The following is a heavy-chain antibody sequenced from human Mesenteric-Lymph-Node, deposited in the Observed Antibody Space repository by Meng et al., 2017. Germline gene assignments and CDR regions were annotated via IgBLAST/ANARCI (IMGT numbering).Heavy chain of an antibody. CDR2: IYYSGST. V-gene: IGHV4-31*03. CDR1: GGSISSGGFY. Sequence: QVQLQESGPGLVKPLQTRSLTCTVLGGSISSGGFYWSWIRQHPGKGLEWIGYIYYSGSTYYNPSLRSRVAISIDTSKNQFSLKLTSVTAADTAVYFCARTNYGDYNWFDPWGQGTLVTVSS. J-gene: IGHJ5*02. D-gene: IGHD4-17*01. CDR3: ARTNYGDYNWFDP.